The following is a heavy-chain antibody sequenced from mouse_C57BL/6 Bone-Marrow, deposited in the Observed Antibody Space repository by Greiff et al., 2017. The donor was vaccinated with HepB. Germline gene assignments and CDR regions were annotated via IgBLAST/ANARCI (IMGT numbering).Heavy chain of an antibody. V-gene: IGHV5-16*01. CDR1: GFTFSDYY. CDR2: INYDGSST. Sequence: EVKLVESEGGLVQPGSSMKLSCTASGFTFSDYYMAWVRQVPEKGLEWVANINYDGSSTYYLDSLKSRFIISRDNAKNILYLQMSSLKSEDTATYYCARASDGYSFAYWGQGTLVTVSA. D-gene: IGHD2-3*01. J-gene: IGHJ3*01. CDR3: ARASDGYSFAY.